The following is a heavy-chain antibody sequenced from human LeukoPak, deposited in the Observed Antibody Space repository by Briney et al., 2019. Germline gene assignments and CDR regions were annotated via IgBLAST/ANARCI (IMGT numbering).Heavy chain of an antibody. CDR3: ANDGSGSSFDY. Sequence: GGSLRLSCAASGFTFSSYAMSWVRQAPGKGLEWVSVISGSGGSTYYADSVKGRFTISRDNSKNTLYLQMNSLRAEDTAVYYCANDGSGSSFDYWGQGTLVTVSS. D-gene: IGHD3-10*01. CDR1: GFTFSSYA. CDR2: ISGSGGST. J-gene: IGHJ4*02. V-gene: IGHV3-23*01.